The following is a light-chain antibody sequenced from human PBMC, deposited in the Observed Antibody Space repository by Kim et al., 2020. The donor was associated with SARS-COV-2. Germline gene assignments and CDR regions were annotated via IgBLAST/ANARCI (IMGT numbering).Light chain of an antibody. J-gene: IGKJ1*01. V-gene: IGKV1-NL1*01. CDR2: AAS. Sequence: IGDTVTITCRASQAISTSLAWLQQKSGKAPKLLVYAASKLKSGVPSRFSGSGSGTDFTLTINNLQAEDFATYHCQQYYSTRRLWSFGQGTKVDI. CDR3: QQYYSTRRLWS. CDR1: QAISTS.